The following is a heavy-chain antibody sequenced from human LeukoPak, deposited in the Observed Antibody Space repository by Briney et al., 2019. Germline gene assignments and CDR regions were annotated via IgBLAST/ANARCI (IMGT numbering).Heavy chain of an antibody. Sequence: GRSLRLSCAASGFAFSRHGMHWVRQAPGKGLEWVSSISSSSSYIYYADSVKGRFTISRDNAKNSLHLQMNSLRAEDTAVYYCATRTWRSGYYPDYFDYWGQGTLVTVSS. J-gene: IGHJ4*02. CDR2: ISSSSSYI. V-gene: IGHV3-21*04. D-gene: IGHD3-3*01. CDR3: ATRTWRSGYYPDYFDY. CDR1: GFAFSRHG.